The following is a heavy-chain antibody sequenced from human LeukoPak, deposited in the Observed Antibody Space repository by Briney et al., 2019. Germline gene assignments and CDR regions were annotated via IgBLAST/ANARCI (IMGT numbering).Heavy chain of an antibody. CDR1: GGSISSGRYY. D-gene: IGHD3-10*01. V-gene: IGHV4-61*02. CDR2: IYTSGSI. Sequence: SSETLSLTCTVSGGSISSGRYYWSWIRQPAGKGLEWIGRIYTSGSINYNSSLKSRVTISLDTSKNQFSLKLSSVTAADTAVYYWARELNRVRAVSYNCSAPWAKEPRVPVSS. CDR3: ARELNRVRAVSYNCSAP. J-gene: IGHJ5*02.